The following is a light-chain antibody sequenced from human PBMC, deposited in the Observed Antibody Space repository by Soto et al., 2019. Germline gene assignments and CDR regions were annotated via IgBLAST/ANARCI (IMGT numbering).Light chain of an antibody. V-gene: IGLV2-14*01. CDR3: SSYTSSSTLEHV. J-gene: IGLJ1*01. Sequence: QSVLTQPASVSGSPGQLITISCTGTSSDVGGYNYVSWYQQHPGKAPKLMIYDVSNRPSGVSNRFSGSKSGNTASLTISGLQAEDEADYYCSSYTSSSTLEHVFGTGTKVTVL. CDR2: DVS. CDR1: SSDVGGYNY.